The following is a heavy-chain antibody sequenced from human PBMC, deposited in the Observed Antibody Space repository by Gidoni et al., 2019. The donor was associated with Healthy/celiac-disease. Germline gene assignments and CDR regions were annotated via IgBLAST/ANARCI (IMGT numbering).Heavy chain of an antibody. J-gene: IGHJ4*02. V-gene: IGHV3-23*01. CDR1: GFTFSSYA. CDR2: ISGSGGST. CDR3: AKEGGYGNRDDY. Sequence: EVQLLESGGGLVQPGGALRRSCAATGFTFSSYAMSWVRQAPGKGLEWVSAISGSGGSTYYADSVKGRFTISRDNSKNTLYLQMNSLRAEDTAVYYCAKEGGYGNRDDYWGQGTLVTVSS. D-gene: IGHD5-12*01.